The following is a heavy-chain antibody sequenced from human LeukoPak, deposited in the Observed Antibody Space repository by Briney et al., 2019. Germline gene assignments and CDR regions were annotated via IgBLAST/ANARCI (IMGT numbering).Heavy chain of an antibody. V-gene: IGHV3-48*04. CDR1: GLIFSNYH. D-gene: IGHD3-10*01. CDR3: ARGFGTFDY. J-gene: IGHJ4*02. CDR2: ISNGGGSII. Sequence: PGGSLRLSCAASGLIFSNYHMNWVRQAPGKGLEGVAYISNGGGSIIYSADSVKGRFTISRDNAKNSLYLQMNILRAEDTAVYYCARGFGTFDYWGQGTLVTVSS.